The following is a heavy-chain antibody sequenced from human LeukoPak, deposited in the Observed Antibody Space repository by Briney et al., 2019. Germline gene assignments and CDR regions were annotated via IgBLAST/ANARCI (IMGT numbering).Heavy chain of an antibody. J-gene: IGHJ3*02. CDR1: AYTFTVYY. D-gene: IGHD3-22*01. Sequence: ASVTLSFTSSAYTFTVYYMHWVRQAPGQGLEWMGWINPNGGGTNYAQKFQGRVTMTRDTSISTAYMELSRLRSDDTAVYYCAVEYYYDSSGYSAFDIWGQGTMVTVSS. CDR3: AVEYYYDSSGYSAFDI. CDR2: INPNGGGT. V-gene: IGHV1-2*02.